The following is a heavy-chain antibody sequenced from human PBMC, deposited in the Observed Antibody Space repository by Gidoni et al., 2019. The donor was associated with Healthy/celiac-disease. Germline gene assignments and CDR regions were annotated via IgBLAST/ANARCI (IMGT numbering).Heavy chain of an antibody. V-gene: IGHV4-38-2*01. J-gene: IGHJ5*02. CDR3: AKSRAVAGSYNWFDP. Sequence: QVQLQESGPGLVKPSETLSLTCAVSGYSISSGYYWGWIRQPPGKGLEWIGSIYHSGSTYYNPSLKSRVTISVDTSKNQFSLKLSSVTAADTAVYYCAKSRAVAGSYNWFDPWGQGTLVTVSS. CDR2: IYHSGST. CDR1: GYSISSGYY. D-gene: IGHD6-19*01.